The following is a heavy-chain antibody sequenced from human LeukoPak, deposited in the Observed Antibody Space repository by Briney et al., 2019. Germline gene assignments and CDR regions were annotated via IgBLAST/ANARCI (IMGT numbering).Heavy chain of an antibody. CDR2: ISSSSSYI. D-gene: IGHD7-27*01. J-gene: IGHJ4*02. CDR1: GFTFSSYS. Sequence: PGGSLRLSCAASGFTFSSYSINWVRQAPGKGLEWVSSISSSSSYIYYADSVKGRFTISRDNAKSALYLQMNSVRAEDTAVYYCGRGHWGLDYWGQGAQVTVSS. V-gene: IGHV3-21*01. CDR3: GRGHWGLDY.